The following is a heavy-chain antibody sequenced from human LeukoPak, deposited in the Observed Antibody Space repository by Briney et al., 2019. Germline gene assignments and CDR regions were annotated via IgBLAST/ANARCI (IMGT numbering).Heavy chain of an antibody. D-gene: IGHD4-23*01. CDR1: GGSISSYY. J-gene: IGHJ4*02. CDR3: ARDRGNSGAAYFDY. CDR2: ISYSGST. Sequence: PSETLSLTCTVSGGSISSYYWSWIRQPPGEGLEWIGYISYSGSTNYNPSLKSRVTISVDTSKNQFSLKLRSVTAADTAAYYCARDRGNSGAAYFDYWGQGTLVTVSS. V-gene: IGHV4-59*01.